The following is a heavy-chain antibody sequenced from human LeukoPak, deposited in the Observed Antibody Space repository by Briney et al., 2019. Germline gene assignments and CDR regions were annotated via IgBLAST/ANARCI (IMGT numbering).Heavy chain of an antibody. D-gene: IGHD6-6*01. Sequence: ASVKVSCKASGGTFSSYAISWVRQAPGQGLEWMGRIIPIPGIANYAQKFQGRVTITADKSTSTAYMELSSLRSEDTAVYYCAREGSHSSSSWVYNWFDPWGQGTLVTVSS. J-gene: IGHJ5*02. CDR3: AREGSHSSSSWVYNWFDP. V-gene: IGHV1-69*04. CDR2: IIPIPGIA. CDR1: GGTFSSYA.